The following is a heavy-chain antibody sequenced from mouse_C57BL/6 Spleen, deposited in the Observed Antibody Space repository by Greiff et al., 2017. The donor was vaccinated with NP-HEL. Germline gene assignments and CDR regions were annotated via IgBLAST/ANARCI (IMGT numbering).Heavy chain of an antibody. CDR1: GYTFTSYW. Sequence: QVQLQQPGAELVKPGASVKLSCKASGYTFTSYWMQWVKQRPGQGLEWIGEIDPSDSYTNSNQKFKGKATLTVDTSSSRAYMQLSSLTSEDSAVCDCARGGDGYLYAMDYWGQGASVTVSS. V-gene: IGHV1-50*01. D-gene: IGHD2-3*01. CDR2: IDPSDSYT. J-gene: IGHJ4*01. CDR3: ARGGDGYLYAMDY.